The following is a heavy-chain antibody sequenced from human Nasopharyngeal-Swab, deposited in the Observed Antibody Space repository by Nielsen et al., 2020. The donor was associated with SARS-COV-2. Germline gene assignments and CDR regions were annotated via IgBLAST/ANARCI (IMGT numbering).Heavy chain of an antibody. D-gene: IGHD2-2*01. Sequence: GESLKISCAASGFTFSSSAISWVRQAPGMGLEWVSVIGAAGNTIYADSVKGRFTISRDNSKNTVYLQMNSLRAEDTAVYYCARRLSTSWGMDVWGQGTTVTVSS. CDR2: IGAAGNT. J-gene: IGHJ6*02. CDR3: ARRLSTSWGMDV. CDR1: GFTFSSSA. V-gene: IGHV3-23*01.